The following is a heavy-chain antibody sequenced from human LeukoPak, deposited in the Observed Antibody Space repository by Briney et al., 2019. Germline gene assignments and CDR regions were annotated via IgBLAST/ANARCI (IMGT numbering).Heavy chain of an antibody. CDR3: VRGGYSSSYYSYFYHMGV. J-gene: IGHJ6*03. D-gene: IGHD6-6*01. V-gene: IGHV3-74*01. CDR1: GFIFSDFW. Sequence: GGSLRLSCEASGFIFSDFWTHWVRHVPGKGLVWVSGMNSDGSSLSYADSVKGRFTISRDNAKNTLYLQMNSLRVDDTAIYYCVRGGYSSSYYSYFYHMGVWGKGTTVTVSS. CDR2: MNSDGSSL.